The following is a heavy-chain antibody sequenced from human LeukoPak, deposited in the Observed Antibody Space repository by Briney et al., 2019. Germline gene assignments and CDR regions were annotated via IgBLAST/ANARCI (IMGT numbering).Heavy chain of an antibody. CDR3: ARQFAMHAFDI. D-gene: IGHD5-24*01. CDR2: IIPVLNLV. J-gene: IGHJ3*02. CDR1: GGTFSSYI. V-gene: IGHV1-69*01. Sequence: ASVKVSCKASGGTFSSYIISWVRQAPGQGLDWMGGIIPVLNLVTYAQKFQGRVTITADASTSTAHMDLSSLSFEDTAVYYCARQFAMHAFDIWGQGTMVTVSS.